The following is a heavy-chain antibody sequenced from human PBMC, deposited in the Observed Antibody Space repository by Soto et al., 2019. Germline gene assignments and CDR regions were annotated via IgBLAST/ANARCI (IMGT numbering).Heavy chain of an antibody. J-gene: IGHJ4*02. CDR1: GLSVSFNY. CDR3: AKTESFNGYYNAFDS. Sequence: GGSLRLSCAASGLSVSFNYMTWVRQAPGKGLEWVSIIYRGGGTYYADSAKGRFIISRDDSQNMVYLQMNSLNAGDTALYYCAKTESFNGYYNAFDSWGQGTRVTVSS. CDR2: IYRGGGT. V-gene: IGHV3-53*01. D-gene: IGHD3-9*01.